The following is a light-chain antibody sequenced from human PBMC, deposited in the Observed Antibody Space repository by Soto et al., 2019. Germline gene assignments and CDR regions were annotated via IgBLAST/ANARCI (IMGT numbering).Light chain of an antibody. Sequence: QSVLTQPPSASGTPGQRVTISCSGSSSNIGRNTVSWYQQVPITAPKLLFNNNNQRPSGVPDRFSGSKSGTSASLAISGLQSEDEADYYCAAWDDSLNGYVFGTGTKVTVL. CDR3: AAWDDSLNGYV. V-gene: IGLV1-44*01. CDR2: NNN. J-gene: IGLJ1*01. CDR1: SSNIGRNT.